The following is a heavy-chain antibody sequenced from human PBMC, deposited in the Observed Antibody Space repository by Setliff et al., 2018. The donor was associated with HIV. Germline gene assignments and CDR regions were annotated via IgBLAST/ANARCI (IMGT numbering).Heavy chain of an antibody. CDR1: AYSFSKYG. CDR2: ISGFNGNT. D-gene: IGHD3-3*01. J-gene: IGHJ4*02. Sequence: ASVKVSCKASAYSFSKYGISWVRQAPGQGLEWMGWISGFNGNTKYGQNFQGRVTMTGDTSISTASMELSSLKSDATAMYYCATSTSRFFWNGFYQGGFGSRNSHSFENWGQGTLVTVSS. CDR3: ATSTSRFFWNGFYQGGFGSRNSHSFEN. V-gene: IGHV1-18*01.